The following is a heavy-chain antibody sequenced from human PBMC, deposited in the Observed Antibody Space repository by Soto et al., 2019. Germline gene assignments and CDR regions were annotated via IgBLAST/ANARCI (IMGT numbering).Heavy chain of an antibody. D-gene: IGHD6-19*01. J-gene: IGHJ4*02. Sequence: PGGSTRLSCVASGFTFRNYAMHWVRQAPGEGLEWVAVISYDGRDKHHADSVKGRFTISRDNSKNTLYLLMNSLRPEDTAVYYCAKDRTPVADYYFDYWGQGTLVTVSS. CDR3: AKDRTPVADYYFDY. CDR2: ISYDGRDK. V-gene: IGHV3-30*18. CDR1: GFTFRNYA.